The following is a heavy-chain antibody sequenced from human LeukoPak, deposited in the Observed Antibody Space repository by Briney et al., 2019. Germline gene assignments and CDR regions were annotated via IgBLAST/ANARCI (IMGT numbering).Heavy chain of an antibody. V-gene: IGHV1-69*05. D-gene: IGHD6-13*01. CDR2: IIPIFGTA. CDR3: ARDGQLVRGNWFDP. Sequence: KISCKGSGYSFTSYWIGWVRQAPGQGLEWMGRIIPIFGTANYAQKFQGRVTITTDESTSTAYMELSSLRSEDTAVYYCARDGQLVRGNWFDPWGQGTLVTVSS. CDR1: GYSFTSYW. J-gene: IGHJ5*02.